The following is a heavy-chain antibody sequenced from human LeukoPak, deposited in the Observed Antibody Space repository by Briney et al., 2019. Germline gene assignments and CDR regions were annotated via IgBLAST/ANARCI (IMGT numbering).Heavy chain of an antibody. CDR1: GYTLTELS. V-gene: IGHV1-24*01. CDR3: ATPRDNFWNGFYAD. J-gene: IGHJ4*02. Sequence: ASVKVSCKVSGYTLTELSMHWVRQAPGKGLEWMGGFDPEDGETIYAQKFQGRVTMTEDTSIDTAYMELSSLRSDDTAVYYCATPRDNFWNGFYADWGQGTLVTVSS. D-gene: IGHD3-3*01. CDR2: FDPEDGET.